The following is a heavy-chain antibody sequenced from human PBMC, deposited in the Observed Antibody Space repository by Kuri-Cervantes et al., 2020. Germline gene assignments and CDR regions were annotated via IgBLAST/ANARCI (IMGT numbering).Heavy chain of an antibody. CDR2: MSYDGSNK. CDR1: GFTFSSYA. J-gene: IGHJ6*03. Sequence: GGSLRLSCAASGFTFSSYAMHWVRQAPGKGLDWVAVMSYDGSNKYYADSVKGRFTISRDSSKNTLYLRMNSLRAEDTAVYYCARDGIATTHVFYYYYYYMDVWGKGTTVTVSS. D-gene: IGHD1-26*01. V-gene: IGHV3-30-3*01. CDR3: ARDGIATTHVFYYYYYYMDV.